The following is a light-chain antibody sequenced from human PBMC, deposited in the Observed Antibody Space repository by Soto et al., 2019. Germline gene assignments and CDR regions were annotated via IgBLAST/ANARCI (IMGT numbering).Light chain of an antibody. J-gene: IGLJ2*01. Sequence: QSVLTQPASVSGSPGQSITISCTGSSSDIGGYNYVSWYQQYPGKAPKLMIYEVSNRPSGVSNRFSASKSGNTASLTISGLQPEDEADYYCSSYTGSSTWVFGGGTKVTVL. CDR1: SSDIGGYNY. CDR3: SSYTGSSTWV. CDR2: EVS. V-gene: IGLV2-14*01.